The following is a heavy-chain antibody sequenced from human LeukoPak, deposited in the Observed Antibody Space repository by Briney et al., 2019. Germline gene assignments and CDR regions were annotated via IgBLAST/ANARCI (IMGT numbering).Heavy chain of an antibody. CDR2: ISYDGSNK. J-gene: IGHJ4*02. Sequence: PGGSLRLSCAASGFTFSNYTIHWVRQAPGKGLEWVAVISYDGSNKYYADSVKGRFTISRDNSKNTLYLQMNSLRTEDTAVYYCARGPTYYDILTGYTIWGQGTLVTASS. CDR1: GFTFSNYT. D-gene: IGHD3-9*01. CDR3: ARGPTYYDILTGYTI. V-gene: IGHV3-30-3*01.